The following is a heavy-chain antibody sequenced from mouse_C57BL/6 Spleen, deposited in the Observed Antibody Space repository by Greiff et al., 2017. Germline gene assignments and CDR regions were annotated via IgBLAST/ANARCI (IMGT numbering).Heavy chain of an antibody. J-gene: IGHJ4*01. CDR1: GYTFTSYW. D-gene: IGHD1-1*01. CDR2: IDPSDSYT. V-gene: IGHV1-50*01. CDR3: ARNYYGSSRYAMDY. Sequence: QVQLQQPGAELVKPGASVKLSCKASGYTFTSYWMQWVKQRPGQGLEWIGEIDPSDSYTNYNQKLKGKATLTVDTSASTAYMQLSSLTSEDSAVYYCARNYYGSSRYAMDYWGQGTSVTVSS.